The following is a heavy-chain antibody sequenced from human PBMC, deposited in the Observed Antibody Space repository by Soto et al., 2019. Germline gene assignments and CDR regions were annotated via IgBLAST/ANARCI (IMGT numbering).Heavy chain of an antibody. Sequence: SETLSLTCAVYGGSFSGYYWSWIRQPPGKGLEWIGEINHSGSTNYNPSLKSRVTISVDTSKNQFSLKLSSVTAADTAVYYCARGGYSYGYYYYGMDVWGQGTTVTVSS. CDR1: GGSFSGYY. CDR3: ARGGYSYGYYYYGMDV. D-gene: IGHD5-18*01. V-gene: IGHV4-34*01. J-gene: IGHJ6*02. CDR2: INHSGST.